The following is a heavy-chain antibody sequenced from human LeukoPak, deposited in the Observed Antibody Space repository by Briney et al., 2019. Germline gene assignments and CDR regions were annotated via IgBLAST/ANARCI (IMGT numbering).Heavy chain of an antibody. V-gene: IGHV4-59*12. CDR2: IYYSGST. J-gene: IGHJ4*02. D-gene: IGHD4-11*01. Sequence: SETLSLTCTVSGGSIGSYYWSWIRQPPGKGLEWIGYIYYSGSTNYNPSLKSRVTISVDTSKNQFSLKLSSVTAADTAVYYCARAPSVTSPFFDYWGQGTLVTVSS. CDR3: ARAPSVTSPFFDY. CDR1: GGSIGSYY.